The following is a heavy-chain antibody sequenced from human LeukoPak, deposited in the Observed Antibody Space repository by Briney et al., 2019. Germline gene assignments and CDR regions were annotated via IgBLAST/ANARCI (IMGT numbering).Heavy chain of an antibody. Sequence: PGGSLRLSCAASGLAFSSYAMSWVRQAPGKGLEWVSTISVASNTLSAASVKGRFTLSRDNSRNTVYLQMTSLRAADTAVYYCADYGVSGVRNNFYWGQGTLVTVSS. CDR2: ISVASNT. V-gene: IGHV3-23*01. D-gene: IGHD3-3*01. CDR3: ADYGVSGVRNNFY. J-gene: IGHJ4*02. CDR1: GLAFSSYA.